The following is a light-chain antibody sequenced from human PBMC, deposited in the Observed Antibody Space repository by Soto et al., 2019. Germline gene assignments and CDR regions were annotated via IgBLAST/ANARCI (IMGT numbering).Light chain of an antibody. J-gene: IGLJ1*01. CDR1: SSDVGGYNF. CDR2: DVT. V-gene: IGLV2-14*01. Sequence: QSALTQPASVSGSPGQSITISCTGTSSDVGGYNFVSWYQQHPDKAPKLMIYDVTNRPSGVSNRFSGSKSGNTASLNISGLQAEDEADYYCSSYTSICTYVFGTGTKLTVL. CDR3: SSYTSICTYV.